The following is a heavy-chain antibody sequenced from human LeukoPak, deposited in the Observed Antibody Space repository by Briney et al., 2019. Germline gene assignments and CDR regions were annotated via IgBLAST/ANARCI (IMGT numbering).Heavy chain of an antibody. CDR1: GFTVSNNY. CDR2: IYSGGGT. D-gene: IGHD3-16*01. V-gene: IGHV3-53*01. J-gene: IGHJ4*02. Sequence: GGSLRLSCVASGFTVSNNYMSWVRQAPGKGLDWVSIIYSGGGTYYADSVKGRFTISRDSSKNTLYLQMNSLRAEDTAVYYCARGGNGPFDYWGQGTLVTVPS. CDR3: ARGGNGPFDY.